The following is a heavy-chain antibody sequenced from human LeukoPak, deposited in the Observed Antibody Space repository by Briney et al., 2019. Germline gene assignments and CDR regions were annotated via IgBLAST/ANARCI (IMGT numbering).Heavy chain of an antibody. Sequence: PSETLSLTCTVSGGSISSSSYYWGWNRQPRGKGLEWIVSIYYSGSTYYNPSLKSRVTISVDTSKNQFSLKLSSVTAAYTAVYYCARGPRPKHYYDRIYYFDYWGQGTLVTVSS. V-gene: IGHV4-39*07. D-gene: IGHD3-10*02. CDR1: GGSISSSSYY. CDR2: IYYSGST. J-gene: IGHJ4*02. CDR3: ARGPRPKHYYDRIYYFDY.